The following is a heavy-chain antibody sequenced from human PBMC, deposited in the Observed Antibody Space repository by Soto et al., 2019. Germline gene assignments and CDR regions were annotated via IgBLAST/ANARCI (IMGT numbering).Heavy chain of an antibody. D-gene: IGHD6-6*01. CDR2: VYYTGST. CDR3: ARSIAVPSSHIDH. V-gene: IGHV4-59*01. Sequence: SETLSLTCRVSGGSMSGYYWSWIRQAPGKGLEWIGYVYYTGSTSYNPSLQSRVTISVDTSNKQFSLSLRLVTAADTAVYFCARSIAVPSSHIDHWGQGIRVTVSS. CDR1: GGSMSGYY. J-gene: IGHJ4*02.